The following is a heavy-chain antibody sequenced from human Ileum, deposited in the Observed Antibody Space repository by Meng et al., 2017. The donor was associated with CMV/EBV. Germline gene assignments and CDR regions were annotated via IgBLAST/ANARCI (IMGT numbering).Heavy chain of an antibody. CDR1: GGSISSFY. V-gene: IGHV4-59*01. D-gene: IGHD6-19*01. J-gene: IGHJ5*02. CDR3: ARGGGYSSGWLS. Sequence: GSLRLSCTVSGGSISSFYWSWIRQPPGKGLEWIGYISYSGSTNYNPSLKSRVTISLDTSKNQFSLRLSSVTAADTAVYYCARGGGYSSGWLSWGQGTLVTFSS. CDR2: ISYSGST.